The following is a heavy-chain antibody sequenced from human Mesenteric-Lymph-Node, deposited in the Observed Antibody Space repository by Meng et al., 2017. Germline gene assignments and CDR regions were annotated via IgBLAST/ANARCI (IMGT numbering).Heavy chain of an antibody. CDR2: ISSTGESI. CDR1: GFIFSNYE. V-gene: IGHV3-48*03. J-gene: IGHJ4*02. Sequence: GESLKISCVASGFIFSNYEMNWVRQAPGKGLEWISYISSTGESIYYADSVKGRFTISRDNAKNSLYLQMNSLRAEDTAVYYCATPPDILTGYYTNDYWGQGTLVTVSS. CDR3: ATPPDILTGYYTNDY. D-gene: IGHD3-9*01.